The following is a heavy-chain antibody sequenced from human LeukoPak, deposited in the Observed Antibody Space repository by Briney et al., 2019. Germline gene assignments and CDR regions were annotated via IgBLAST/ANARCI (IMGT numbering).Heavy chain of an antibody. J-gene: IGHJ4*02. D-gene: IGHD4-17*01. CDR3: ARSFHGDYPY. Sequence: GGSLRLSCAASGFTFSTYDVHWVRQVTGKGLEWVSSIGTTGDTHYAVSVKGRFTISRENAKNSLYLQMSSLSAGDTAVYYCARSFHGDYPYWGQGTLVTVSS. CDR1: GFTFSTYD. CDR2: IGTTGDT. V-gene: IGHV3-13*01.